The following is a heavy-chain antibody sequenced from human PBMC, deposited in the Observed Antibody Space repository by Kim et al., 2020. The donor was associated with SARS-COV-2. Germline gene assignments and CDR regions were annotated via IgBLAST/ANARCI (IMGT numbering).Heavy chain of an antibody. CDR2: ISSSSSYT. Sequence: GGSLRLSCAASGFTFSDYYMSWIRQAPGKGLEWVSYISSSSSYTNYADSVKGRFTISRDNAKNSLYLQMNSLRAEDTAVYYCASGRTRPYYYYGMDVWGQGTTVTVSS. CDR3: ASGRTRPYYYYGMDV. D-gene: IGHD1-26*01. CDR1: GFTFSDYY. J-gene: IGHJ6*02. V-gene: IGHV3-11*06.